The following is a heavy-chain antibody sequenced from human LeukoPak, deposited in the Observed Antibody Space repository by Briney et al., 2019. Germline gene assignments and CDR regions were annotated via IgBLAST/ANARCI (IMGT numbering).Heavy chain of an antibody. J-gene: IGHJ4*02. CDR3: VKSLSSNWYVLDY. V-gene: IGHV3-64D*06. CDR2: VSSNGGST. D-gene: IGHD6-13*01. Sequence: GGSLRLSCSASGFTFSSYAMHWVRQAPGKGLDYVPAVSSNGGSTDYADSVKGRFTISRDNSKNTLYLQMSSLRAEDTAVYYCVKSLSSNWYVLDYWGQGTLVTVSS. CDR1: GFTFSSYA.